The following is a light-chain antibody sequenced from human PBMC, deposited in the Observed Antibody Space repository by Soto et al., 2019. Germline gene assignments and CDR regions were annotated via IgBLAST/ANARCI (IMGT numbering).Light chain of an antibody. CDR3: QKYNTWPPIT. CDR1: QSVSSN. J-gene: IGKJ3*01. Sequence: EIVMTQSPATLSVSPGERATLSCRASQSVSSNLAWYQQKPGQAPRLLIYGASTRATGIPARFSGSGSGTEFTLTISRLQCEVFAVYYCQKYNTWPPITFGPGTKVDLK. CDR2: GAS. V-gene: IGKV3-15*01.